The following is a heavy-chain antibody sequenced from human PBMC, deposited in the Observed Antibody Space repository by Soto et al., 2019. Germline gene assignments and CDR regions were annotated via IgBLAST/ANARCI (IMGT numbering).Heavy chain of an antibody. CDR2: IDYSGST. CDR3: ARTHRGYSSFFFQAEDGIRDL. D-gene: IGHD6-19*01. J-gene: IGHJ2*01. Sequence: IQQPPGKGLEWIGYIDYSGSTNYNPSLKSRVTISVDTSKTQFSLKLSSVTAADTAVYYCARTHRGYSSFFFQAEDGIRDL. V-gene: IGHV4-59*08.